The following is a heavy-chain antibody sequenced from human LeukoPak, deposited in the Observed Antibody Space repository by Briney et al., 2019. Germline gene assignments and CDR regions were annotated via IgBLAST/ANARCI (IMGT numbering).Heavy chain of an antibody. CDR2: IYPGDSDT. J-gene: IGHJ4*02. Sequence: GESLKISCRGYGCSFTRYWSGWVRQMPVKGLEWMRIIYPGDSDTRYSPSFQGQVTISADKSISTAYLQWSSLKASDTATYYCASVDSSGWNFDYWGQGTLVTVSS. V-gene: IGHV5-51*01. CDR3: ASVDSSGWNFDY. CDR1: GCSFTRYW. D-gene: IGHD6-19*01.